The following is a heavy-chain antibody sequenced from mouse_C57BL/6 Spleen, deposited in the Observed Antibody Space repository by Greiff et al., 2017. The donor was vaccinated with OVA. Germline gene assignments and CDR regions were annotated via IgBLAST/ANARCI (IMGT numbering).Heavy chain of an antibody. J-gene: IGHJ4*01. D-gene: IGHD2-3*01. CDR2: ISSGSGTI. CDR3: ARSMVTNNYYAMDY. CDR1: GFTFSDYG. V-gene: IGHV5-17*01. Sequence: EVQLVESGGGLVKPGGSLKLSCAASGFTFSDYGMHWVRQAPEKGLEWVAYISSGSGTIYYADTVKGRFTISRDNANNTLFLHMTSLKSEDTYMYYCARSMVTNNYYAMDYWGQGTSVTVYS.